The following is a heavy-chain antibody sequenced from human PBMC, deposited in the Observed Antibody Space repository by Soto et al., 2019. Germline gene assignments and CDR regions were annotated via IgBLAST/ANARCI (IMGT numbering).Heavy chain of an antibody. CDR1: GFPFSSYA. CDR3: AKGGYYSLFDI. Sequence: GGSLRLSCVASGFPFSSYAMSWVRQTPGKGLEWVSGISGSGGRTYYADSGKGRFTISRDNSNNTLSLQMHILRVEDTAVYFCAKGGYYSLFDIWGQGTMVTVSS. J-gene: IGHJ3*02. V-gene: IGHV3-23*01. CDR2: ISGSGGRT. D-gene: IGHD3-16*01.